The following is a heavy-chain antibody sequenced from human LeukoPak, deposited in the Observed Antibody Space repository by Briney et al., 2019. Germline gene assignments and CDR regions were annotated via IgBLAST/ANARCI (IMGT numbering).Heavy chain of an antibody. CDR3: AKDHIVGGKGGYAFDI. Sequence: GGSLRLSCAASGFTFSDYYMSRIRQAPGKGLEWVSYISSSGSTIYYADSVKGRFTISRDNAKNSLYLQMNSLRAVDTAVYYCAKDHIVGGKGGYAFDIWGQGTMVTVSS. CDR2: ISSSGSTI. J-gene: IGHJ3*02. V-gene: IGHV3-11*01. D-gene: IGHD1-26*01. CDR1: GFTFSDYY.